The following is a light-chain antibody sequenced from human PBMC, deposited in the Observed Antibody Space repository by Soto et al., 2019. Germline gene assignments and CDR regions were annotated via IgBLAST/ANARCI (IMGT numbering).Light chain of an antibody. CDR1: QSVSSK. Sequence: ELVMTQSPATLSVSPGERATLSCRASQSVSSKLAWFQQKPGQAPSLLIYGVSTRATGVPVRFSGSGSGTEFTLTINSLQYEDFAVYYCQQYNNWPHTFGQGTKVDSK. CDR2: GVS. J-gene: IGKJ2*01. CDR3: QQYNNWPHT. V-gene: IGKV3-15*01.